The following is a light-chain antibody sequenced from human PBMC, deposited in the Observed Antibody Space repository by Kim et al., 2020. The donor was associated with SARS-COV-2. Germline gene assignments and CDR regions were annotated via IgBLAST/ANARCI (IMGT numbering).Light chain of an antibody. V-gene: IGLV2-18*02. CDR1: SSDVGSYNR. Sequence: SALTQPPPVSGSPGQSVTISCTGTSSDVGSYNRVSWYQQPPGTTPKLMIYDVNNRPSGVPDRFSGSKSGNTASLTISGLQAEDEADYYCSSYTSSTTVVFGGGTQLTVL. CDR3: SSYTSSTTVV. J-gene: IGLJ2*01. CDR2: DVN.